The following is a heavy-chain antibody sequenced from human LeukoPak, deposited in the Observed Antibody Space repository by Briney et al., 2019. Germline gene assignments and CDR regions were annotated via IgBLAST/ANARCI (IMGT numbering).Heavy chain of an antibody. CDR1: GGTFSSYA. Sequence: SVKVTCKASGGTFSSYAISWVRQAPGQGLEWMGGIIPIFGTANYAQKFQGRVTITADESTSTAYMELSSLRSEDTAVYYCARSVRFWSGPLIWFDPWGQGTLVTVSS. V-gene: IGHV1-69*13. CDR2: IIPIFGTA. J-gene: IGHJ5*02. CDR3: ARSVRFWSGPLIWFDP. D-gene: IGHD3-3*01.